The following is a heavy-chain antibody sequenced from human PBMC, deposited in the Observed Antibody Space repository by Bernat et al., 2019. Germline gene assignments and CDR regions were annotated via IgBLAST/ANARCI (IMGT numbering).Heavy chain of an antibody. CDR2: IYYSGST. V-gene: IGHV4-39*01. CDR1: GGSISSSSYY. CDR3: ARLSEYSSGWFYFDY. Sequence: QLQLQESGPGLVKPSETLSLPCTVSGGSISSSSYYWGWIRQPPGKGLEWIGSIYYSGSTYYNPSLKSRVTISVDTSKNQFSLKLSSVTAADTAVYYCARLSEYSSGWFYFDYWGQGTLVTVSS. D-gene: IGHD6-19*01. J-gene: IGHJ4*02.